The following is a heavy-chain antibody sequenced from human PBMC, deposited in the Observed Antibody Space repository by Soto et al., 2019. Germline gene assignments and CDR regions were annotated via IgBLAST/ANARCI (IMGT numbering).Heavy chain of an antibody. Sequence: ETLSLTCTVSGGSISSYYWSWVRQAPGKGLEWVSYITSDERTIHYADSVKGRFTISRDNAKNSVYLQMTSLRDEDTAVYYCARSVEGHFDFWGQGILVTVSS. CDR1: GGSISSYY. D-gene: IGHD6-19*01. CDR3: ARSVEGHFDF. CDR2: ITSDERTI. V-gene: IGHV3-48*02. J-gene: IGHJ4*01.